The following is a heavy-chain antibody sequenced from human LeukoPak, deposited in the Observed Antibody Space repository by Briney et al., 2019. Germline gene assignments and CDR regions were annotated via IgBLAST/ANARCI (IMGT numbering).Heavy chain of an antibody. V-gene: IGHV3-23*01. CDR2: ISGSGGST. Sequence: GESLRLSCAASGFTFSSYAMSWVRQAPGKGLEWVSAISGSGGSTYYADSVKGRFTISGDNSKNTLYLQMNSLRAEDTAVYYCAKGKMATIPIGAFDIWGQGTMVTVSS. J-gene: IGHJ3*02. D-gene: IGHD5-24*01. CDR3: AKGKMATIPIGAFDI. CDR1: GFTFSSYA.